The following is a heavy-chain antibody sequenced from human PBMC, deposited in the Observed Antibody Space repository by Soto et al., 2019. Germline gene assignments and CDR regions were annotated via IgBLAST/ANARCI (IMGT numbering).Heavy chain of an antibody. CDR1: GYSISSGYY. V-gene: IGHV4-38-2*02. J-gene: IGHJ4*02. Sequence: TSETLSLTCAVSGYSISSGYYWGWLRQPPGKGLEWIGSIYHGGSTYYTPSLNSRVTISVDTSKNPFSLKLSSVTAADTAVYYCAREALRRGYSYGTFDYWGQGTLVTVSS. D-gene: IGHD5-18*01. CDR2: IYHGGST. CDR3: AREALRRGYSYGTFDY.